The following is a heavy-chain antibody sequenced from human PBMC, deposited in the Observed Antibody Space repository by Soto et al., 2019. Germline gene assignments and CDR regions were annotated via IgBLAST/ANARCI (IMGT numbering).Heavy chain of an antibody. V-gene: IGHV3-21*01. CDR3: AREYYDFWSGYTTTYYYYMDV. CDR2: ISSSSSYI. D-gene: IGHD3-3*01. J-gene: IGHJ6*03. Sequence: GGSLRLSCAASGFTFSSYSMNWVRQAPGKGLEWVSSISSSSSYIYYADSVKGRFTISRDNAKNSLYLQMNSLRAEDTAVYYCAREYYDFWSGYTTTYYYYMDVWGKGTKVTVS. CDR1: GFTFSSYS.